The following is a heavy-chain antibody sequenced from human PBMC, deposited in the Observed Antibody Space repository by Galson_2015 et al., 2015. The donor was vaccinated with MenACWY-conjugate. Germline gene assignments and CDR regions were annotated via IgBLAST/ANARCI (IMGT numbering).Heavy chain of an antibody. J-gene: IGHJ4*02. V-gene: IGHV2-5*02. CDR3: ARYDYGVNSGFDY. D-gene: IGHD4-23*01. Sequence: PALVKPTQTLTLTCTFSGFSLSTSGLALGWVRQPPGKALEWLALIYWDDNKRYSPSLRSRLTITKDTSKNQVVLAMTNVDPVDTATYYCARYDYGVNSGFDYWGQGTLVTVSS. CDR2: IYWDDNK. CDR1: GFSLSTSGLA.